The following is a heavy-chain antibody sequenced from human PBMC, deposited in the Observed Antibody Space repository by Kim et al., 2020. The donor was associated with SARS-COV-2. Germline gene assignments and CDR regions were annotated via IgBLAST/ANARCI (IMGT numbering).Heavy chain of an antibody. CDR2: ISGNDGST. CDR1: GFTFSAYA. D-gene: IGHD3-22*01. Sequence: GGSLRLSCAASGFTFSAYAMSWVRQAPGKGLEWVSHISGNDGSTNYADSVKGRFIISRDNSRNTLHLQMNSPRAEDTAVYYCAKHFGSSGSEFQHWGQGTLVTVSS. J-gene: IGHJ1*01. V-gene: IGHV3-23*01. CDR3: AKHFGSSGSEFQH.